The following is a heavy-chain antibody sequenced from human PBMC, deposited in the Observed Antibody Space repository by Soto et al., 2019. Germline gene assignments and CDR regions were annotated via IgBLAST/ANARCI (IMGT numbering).Heavy chain of an antibody. CDR2: IKSKSDGGTT. CDR1: GFTFSDAW. CDR3: TTDLWRIAVVVGSTGYFNP. D-gene: IGHD2-15*01. V-gene: IGHV3-15*01. J-gene: IGHJ5*02. Sequence: PVGSLRLSCAASGFTFSDAWMSWVRQARGKGLDWVGRIKSKSDGGTTEYAAPVRGRFTISRDDSKNTLYLQMNSLKTEDTAVYYCTTDLWRIAVVVGSTGYFNPWGQGTPVTVSS.